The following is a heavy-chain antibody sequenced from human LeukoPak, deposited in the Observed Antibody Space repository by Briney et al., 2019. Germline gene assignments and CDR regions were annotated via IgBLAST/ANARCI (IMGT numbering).Heavy chain of an antibody. CDR3: ARNAPGITY. J-gene: IGHJ4*02. D-gene: IGHD6-13*01. CDR1: GYTFTGFQ. Sequence: RASVMVSCKASGYTFTGFQMHWVRQAPGQGLEWIGWIDPNNGAANFAQNFQDRDTMTRDTSISTAYMELSRLTSDDTAVYYCARNAPGITYWGQGTLVTVSS. CDR2: IDPNNGAA. V-gene: IGHV1-2*02.